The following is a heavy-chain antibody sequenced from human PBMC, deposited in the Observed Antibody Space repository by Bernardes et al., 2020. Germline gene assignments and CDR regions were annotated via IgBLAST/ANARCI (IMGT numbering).Heavy chain of an antibody. CDR3: ARNLNTYYYESNGHYLGY. CDR1: GFTFNNYN. J-gene: IGHJ4*02. V-gene: IGHV3-48*01. CDR2: ISTGSHFI. Sequence: GGSLRLSCAASGFTFNNYNMNWVRQAPGKGLEWVAHISTGSHFIYYADSVKGRFTISRDNAKNSLYLQMNSLRAEDTAVYYCARNLNTYYYESNGHYLGYWGQGTL. D-gene: IGHD3-22*01.